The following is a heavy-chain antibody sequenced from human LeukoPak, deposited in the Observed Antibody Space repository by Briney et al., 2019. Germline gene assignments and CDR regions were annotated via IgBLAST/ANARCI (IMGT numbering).Heavy chain of an antibody. Sequence: GGSLRLSCAAPGFIFSSHWRTWVRQAPGKGLEWVSAISGSGGSTYYADSVKGRFTISRDNSKNTLYLQMNSLRAEDTAVYYCAKYDGGAARAPSDYWGQGTLVTVSS. CDR1: GFIFSSHW. V-gene: IGHV3-23*01. D-gene: IGHD6-6*01. CDR2: ISGSGGST. CDR3: AKYDGGAARAPSDY. J-gene: IGHJ4*02.